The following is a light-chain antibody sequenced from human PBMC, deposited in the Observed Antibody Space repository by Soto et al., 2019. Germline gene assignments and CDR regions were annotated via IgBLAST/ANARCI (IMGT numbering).Light chain of an antibody. CDR1: SSNIGAGYG. J-gene: IGLJ1*01. CDR2: GNS. CDR3: QSYDSSLSGYV. Sequence: QAVVTQPPSVSGAPGQRVTISCTGSSSNIGAGYGVHWYQQLPGTAPKLLIYGNSNRPSGVPDRFSGSKSGTSVSLAITGLQAEDEADYYCQSYDSSLSGYVFGTGTKVTVL. V-gene: IGLV1-40*01.